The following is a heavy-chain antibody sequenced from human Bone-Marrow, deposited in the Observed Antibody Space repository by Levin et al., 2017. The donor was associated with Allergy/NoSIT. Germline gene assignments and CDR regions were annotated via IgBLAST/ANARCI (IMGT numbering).Heavy chain of an antibody. CDR3: ARDGVVMTHYFFDC. CDR1: GFTFSSYS. V-gene: IGHV3-21*01. CDR2: VSSSSSYI. Sequence: PGGSLRLSCAASGFTFSSYSMNWVRQAPGKGLEWVSSVSSSSSYIYYAASVKGRFTISRDNAKNSLYLQMNSLRAEDTAVYYCARDGVVMTHYFFDCWGQGTLVTVSS. J-gene: IGHJ4*02. D-gene: IGHD3-3*01.